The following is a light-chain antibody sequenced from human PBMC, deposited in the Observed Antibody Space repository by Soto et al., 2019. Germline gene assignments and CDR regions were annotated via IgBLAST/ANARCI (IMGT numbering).Light chain of an antibody. Sequence: QSILTQPPSVSGAPGQKVAISCTGSSSNNGPGLAVHWSQRLPETAPKLLIYGNINRPSGVPDRFSGSTSSTSASLAITGLQPEDEGHYYCQSYDSSLGGLFGGGAKLTVL. CDR1: SSNNGPGLA. V-gene: IGLV1-40*01. J-gene: IGLJ2*01. CDR3: QSYDSSLGGL. CDR2: GNI.